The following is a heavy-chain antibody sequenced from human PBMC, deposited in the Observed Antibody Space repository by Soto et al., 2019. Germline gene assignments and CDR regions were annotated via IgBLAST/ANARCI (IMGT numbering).Heavy chain of an antibody. Sequence: ASVKVSCKASGGTFSSYTISWVRQAPGQGLEWMGRIIPILGIANYAQKFQGRVTITADKSTSTAYMELSSLRPEDTAIYYCARTPSVAGTPYFDNWGQGTLVTVSS. J-gene: IGHJ4*02. CDR2: IIPILGIA. V-gene: IGHV1-69*02. D-gene: IGHD6-19*01. CDR1: GGTFSSYT. CDR3: ARTPSVAGTPYFDN.